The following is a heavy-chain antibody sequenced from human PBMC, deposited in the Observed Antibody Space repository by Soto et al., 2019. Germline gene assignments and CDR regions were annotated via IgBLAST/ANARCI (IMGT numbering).Heavy chain of an antibody. Sequence: QVQLQESGPGLVKPSQTLSLTCTVSGGSISSGGYYWSWIRQHPGKGLEWIGYIYHSGTTYYNPSLKSRVTISVNPSKNQFALKLTSVTAADTAVYYCARVSGTPLLGWFDPWGQGTLVTVSS. CDR1: GGSISSGGYY. J-gene: IGHJ5*02. V-gene: IGHV4-31*03. CDR3: ARVSGTPLLGWFDP. D-gene: IGHD2-15*01. CDR2: IYHSGTT.